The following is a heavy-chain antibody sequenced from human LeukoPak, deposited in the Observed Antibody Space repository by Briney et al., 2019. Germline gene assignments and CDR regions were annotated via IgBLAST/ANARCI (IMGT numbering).Heavy chain of an antibody. CDR3: ARGAPWDGSSYFDY. J-gene: IGHJ4*02. V-gene: IGHV1-2*02. CDR2: INPNSGGT. CDR1: GYTFTGYY. D-gene: IGHD5-24*01. Sequence: PSASVKVSCKASGYTFTGYYMHWVRQAAGQGLEWMGWINPNSGGTNYAQKFQGRVTMTRDTSISTAYMELSRLRSDDTAVFYCARGAPWDGSSYFDYWGQGTLVTVSS.